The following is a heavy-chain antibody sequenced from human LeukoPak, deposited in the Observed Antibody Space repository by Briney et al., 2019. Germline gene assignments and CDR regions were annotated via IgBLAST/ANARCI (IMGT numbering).Heavy chain of an antibody. CDR3: TSGIGLNYYDSSGYLYDAFDI. Sequence: GGSLKLSCAASGFTFSGSAMHWVRQASGKGLEWVGRIRSKPNSYATAYAASMEGRFTISRDDSKNTAYLQMNSLKTEDTAVYYCTSGIGLNYYDSSGYLYDAFDIWGQGTMVTVSS. V-gene: IGHV3-73*01. D-gene: IGHD3-22*01. CDR1: GFTFSGSA. J-gene: IGHJ3*02. CDR2: IRSKPNSYAT.